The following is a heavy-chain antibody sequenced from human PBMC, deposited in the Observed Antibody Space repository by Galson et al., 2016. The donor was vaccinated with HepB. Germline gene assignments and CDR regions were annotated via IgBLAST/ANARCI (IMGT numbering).Heavy chain of an antibody. V-gene: IGHV1-3*01. D-gene: IGHD1-26*01. CDR3: ATAIVGVTTSFDY. CDR2: INRGNT. Sequence: VKVSCKASGYSFTNYAIHWVRQAPGQRLEWMGWINRGNTKYSQKFQGRVTITRDTSASTAYMELSSLRSEDTAVYYCATAIVGVTTSFDYWGQGTLVTVSS. J-gene: IGHJ4*02. CDR1: GYSFTNYA.